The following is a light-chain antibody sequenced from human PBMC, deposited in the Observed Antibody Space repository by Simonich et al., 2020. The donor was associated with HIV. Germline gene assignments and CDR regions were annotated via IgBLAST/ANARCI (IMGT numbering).Light chain of an antibody. CDR3: MQGIHLPYT. CDR1: QSLLHSDGKTY. J-gene: IGKJ2*01. Sequence: DIVMTQTPLSLSVTPGQPASISCKSSQSLLHSDGKTYLYWYLQKQGQSPQLLMYEVSNRFSGVPDRFSGSGSGTDFTLQISRVEAEDVGVYYCMQGIHLPYTFGQGTKLEIK. CDR2: EVS. V-gene: IGKV2-29*03.